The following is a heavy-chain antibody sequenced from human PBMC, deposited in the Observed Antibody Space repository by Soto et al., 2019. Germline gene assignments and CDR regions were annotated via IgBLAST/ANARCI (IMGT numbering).Heavy chain of an antibody. D-gene: IGHD2-21*02. J-gene: IGHJ5*02. CDR2: IIPIFGTA. CDR1: GGTFSSYA. CDR3: ARGRLQVVTPDFDYNRFDP. V-gene: IGHV1-69*13. Sequence: ASVKVSCKASGGTFSSYAISWVRQAPGQGLEWMGGIIPIFGTANYAQKFQGRVTITADESTSTAYMELSSLRSEDTAVYYCARGRLQVVTPDFDYNRFDPWGQGTLVTVSS.